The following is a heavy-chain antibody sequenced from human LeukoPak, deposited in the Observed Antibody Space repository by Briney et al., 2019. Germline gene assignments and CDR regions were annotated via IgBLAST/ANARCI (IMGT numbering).Heavy chain of an antibody. J-gene: IGHJ4*02. V-gene: IGHV4-34*01. Sequence: SETLSLTCAVYGGSFSGYYWSWIRQPPGKGLEWIGEINHSGSTNYNPSLKSRVTISVDTSKNQFSLKLRSVTAADTAVYYCARGGVIVAAAGYYFDYWGQGTLVTVSS. CDR2: INHSGST. CDR1: GGSFSGYY. D-gene: IGHD6-13*01. CDR3: ARGGVIVAAAGYYFDY.